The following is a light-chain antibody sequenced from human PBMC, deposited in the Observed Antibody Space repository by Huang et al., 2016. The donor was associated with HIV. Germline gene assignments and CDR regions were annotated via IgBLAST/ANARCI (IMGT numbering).Light chain of an antibody. CDR2: GAS. J-gene: IGKJ4*01. CDR1: QSVSGN. CDR3: QQYNDWLT. V-gene: IGKV3-15*01. Sequence: EIVMTQSPATLSVSPGERATLSCRASQSVSGNLAWSQQKPGQAPRLLIYGASTRATGIPARFSGSGSGTEFTLTISSLQSEDFAVDYCQQYNDWLTFGGGTKVDIK.